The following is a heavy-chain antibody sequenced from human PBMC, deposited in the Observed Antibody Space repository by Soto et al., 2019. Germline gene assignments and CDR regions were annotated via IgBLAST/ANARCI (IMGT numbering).Heavy chain of an antibody. CDR2: ISVYSGNT. D-gene: IGHD3-10*01. CDR1: GYTFPRFG. CDR3: ARGGVGFGELFSFDY. V-gene: IGHV1-18*01. J-gene: IGHJ4*01. Sequence: GASVKVSCKASGYTFPRFGISWVRQAPGQGLEWMAGISVYSGNTNYAQKFQGRVTMTTDTSTSTAYMELRSLRSDDTAVYYCARGGVGFGELFSFDYWG.